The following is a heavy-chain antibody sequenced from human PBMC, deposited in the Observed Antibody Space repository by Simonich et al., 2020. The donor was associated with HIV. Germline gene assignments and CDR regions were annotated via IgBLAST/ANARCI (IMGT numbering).Heavy chain of an antibody. D-gene: IGHD3-10*01. V-gene: IGHV4-34*02. J-gene: IGHJ3*01. Sequence: QVQLQQWGAGLLKPSETLSLTCAVYGGSFSGHYWTWIRQPPGEGLEWIGEITYSGSTKYKPALKSRITITVDTSKKRFSLKLNSVTVADTAVYYCAREVGYYPPHLEENNAFDFWGQGTLVTVSS. CDR3: AREVGYYPPHLEENNAFDF. CDR2: ITYSGST. CDR1: GGSFSGHY.